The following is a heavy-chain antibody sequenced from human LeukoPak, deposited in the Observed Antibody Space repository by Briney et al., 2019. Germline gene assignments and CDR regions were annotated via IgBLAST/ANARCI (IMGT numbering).Heavy chain of an antibody. Sequence: SVKVSCKASGGTFSSYAISWVRQAPGQGLEWMGGIIPIFGTANYAQKFQGRVTITADESTSTAYMELSSLRSEDTVVYYCASYSGYSTPFRYWGQGTLVTVSS. CDR2: IIPIFGTA. CDR1: GGTFSSYA. D-gene: IGHD3-22*01. V-gene: IGHV1-69*01. CDR3: ASYSGYSTPFRY. J-gene: IGHJ4*02.